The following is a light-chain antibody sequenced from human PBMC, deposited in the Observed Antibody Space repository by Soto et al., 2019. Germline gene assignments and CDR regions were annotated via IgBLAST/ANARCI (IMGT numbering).Light chain of an antibody. CDR2: STN. CDR1: SGSVSTSYY. Sequence: QTVVTQEPSFSVSPGGTVTLTCGLSSGSVSTSYYPSWYQQTPGQAPRTLIYSTNTRSSGVPDRFSGSILGNKAALTITGAQADDESDYYCGLYMGSGILVFGGGTQLTVL. J-gene: IGLJ3*02. V-gene: IGLV8-61*01. CDR3: GLYMGSGILV.